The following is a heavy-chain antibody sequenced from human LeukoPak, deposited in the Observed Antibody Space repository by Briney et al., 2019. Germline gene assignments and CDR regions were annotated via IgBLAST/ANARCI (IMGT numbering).Heavy chain of an antibody. J-gene: IGHJ5*02. CDR1: GFTFSAYA. V-gene: IGHV3-23*01. D-gene: IGHD3-22*01. Sequence: GGSLRLSCAASGFTFSAYAISWVRQAPGKGLEWVSAISGSGGITYYADSVKGRFTISRGNSKNTLYLQMNSLRAEDTAVYYCTKHDPRRVVITNWFDPWGQGTLVTVSS. CDR2: ISGSGGIT. CDR3: TKHDPRRVVITNWFDP.